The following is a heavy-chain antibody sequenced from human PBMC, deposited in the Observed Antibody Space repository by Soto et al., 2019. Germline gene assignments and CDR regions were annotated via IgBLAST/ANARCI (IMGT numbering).Heavy chain of an antibody. CDR1: GGSISSYY. CDR3: ARGLNSGWFDP. V-gene: IGHV4-59*01. Sequence: SETLSLTCTVSGGSISSYYWSWIRQPPGKGLEWIGYIYYSGSTNYNPSLKSRVTISVDTSKNQFSLKLSSVTAADTAVYYCARGLNSGWFDPWGQGTLVTVSS. J-gene: IGHJ5*02. CDR2: IYYSGST.